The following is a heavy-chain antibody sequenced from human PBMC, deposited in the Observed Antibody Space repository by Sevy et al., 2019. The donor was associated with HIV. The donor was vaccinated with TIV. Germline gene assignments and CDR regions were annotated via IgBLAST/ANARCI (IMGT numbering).Heavy chain of an antibody. CDR2: IPYDGSNE. CDR1: GFTFSNYG. V-gene: IGHV3-30*02. CDR3: ARDRKVVLVVYAIPFDAFDI. Sequence: GGSLRLSCAASGFTFSNYGMHWVRQTPGQGLEWVAFIPYDGSNEYYADSVKGRFTISRDNSKNMLYLQMNSLRTGDTAVYYCARDRKVVLVVYAIPFDAFDIWGQGTTVTVSS. J-gene: IGHJ3*02. D-gene: IGHD2-8*02.